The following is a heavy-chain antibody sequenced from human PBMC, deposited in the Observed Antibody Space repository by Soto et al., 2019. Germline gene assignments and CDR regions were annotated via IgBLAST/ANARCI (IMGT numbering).Heavy chain of an antibody. Sequence: EVQLVESGGGLVQPGGSLRLSCAASGFTFSSHWMHWVRQAPGKGLVWVSRINNDGSFTNNADSVKGRFTISRDNAKDTLYLQMHSLSAEDTAVYYCARGTIAWNGIDYWGLGTLVTVSS. CDR2: INNDGSFT. V-gene: IGHV3-74*01. J-gene: IGHJ4*02. D-gene: IGHD1-1*01. CDR3: ARGTIAWNGIDY. CDR1: GFTFSSHW.